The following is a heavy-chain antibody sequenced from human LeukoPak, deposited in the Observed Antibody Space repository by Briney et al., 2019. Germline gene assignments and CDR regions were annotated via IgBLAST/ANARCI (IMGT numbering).Heavy chain of an antibody. CDR2: ISGSGGST. V-gene: IGHV3-23*01. CDR3: AKRWRGSSSFPGLDAFDI. D-gene: IGHD6-6*01. Sequence: GGSLRLSCAASGFTFSSYAMSWVSQAPGKGLERVSAISGSGGSTYYADSVKGRFTISRDNSKNTLYLQMNSLRAEDTAVYYCAKRWRGSSSFPGLDAFDIWGQGTMVTVSS. CDR1: GFTFSSYA. J-gene: IGHJ3*02.